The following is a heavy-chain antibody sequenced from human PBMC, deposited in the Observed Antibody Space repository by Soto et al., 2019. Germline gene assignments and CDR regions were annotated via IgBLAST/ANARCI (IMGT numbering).Heavy chain of an antibody. J-gene: IGHJ4*02. V-gene: IGHV4-31*03. Sequence: QVQLQESGPGLVKPSQTLSLTCTVSGGSISSGGYYWSWIRQHPGKGLEWFGYIYYSGSTYSNPSLKSRVTISVDTSKNQFSLKLSSVTAADTAVYYCARGGGSYYATGNFDYWGQGTLVTVSS. CDR2: IYYSGST. D-gene: IGHD1-26*01. CDR1: GGSISSGGYY. CDR3: ARGGGSYYATGNFDY.